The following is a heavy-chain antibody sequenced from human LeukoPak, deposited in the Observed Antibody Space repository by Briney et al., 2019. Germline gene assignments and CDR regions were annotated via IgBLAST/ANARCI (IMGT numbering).Heavy chain of an antibody. CDR3: AKSSNLYYYGSGSYIDY. Sequence: GGSLRLSCAASGFTFSSYAMSWVRQAPGKGLEWVSAISGSGGSTYYADSVKGRFTISRDNSKNTLYLQMNSLRAEGTAVYYCAKSSNLYYYGSGSYIDYWGQGTLVTVSS. J-gene: IGHJ4*02. D-gene: IGHD3-10*01. V-gene: IGHV3-23*01. CDR2: ISGSGGST. CDR1: GFTFSSYA.